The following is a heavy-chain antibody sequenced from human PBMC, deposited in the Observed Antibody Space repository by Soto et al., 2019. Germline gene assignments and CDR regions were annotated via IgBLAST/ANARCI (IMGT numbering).Heavy chain of an antibody. J-gene: IGHJ4*02. Sequence: PGGSLRLSCAASGFTFSSYAMSWVRQAPGKGLEWVSAISGSGGSTYCADSVKGRFTISRDNSKNTLYLQMNSLRAEDTAVYYCAKSGHTPVVPWYFDYWGQGTLVTVSS. CDR3: AKSGHTPVVPWYFDY. CDR2: ISGSGGST. V-gene: IGHV3-23*01. CDR1: GFTFSSYA. D-gene: IGHD1-26*01.